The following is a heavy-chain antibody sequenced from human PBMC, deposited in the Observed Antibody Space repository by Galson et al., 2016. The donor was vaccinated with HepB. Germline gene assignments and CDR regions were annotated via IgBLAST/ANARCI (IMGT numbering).Heavy chain of an antibody. CDR2: ISSSSSFT. D-gene: IGHD6-25*01. V-gene: IGHV3-11*06. CDR3: ARVSATYYFGY. CDR1: GFTFSDYY. Sequence: SLRLSCASSGFTFSDYYMSWIRQAPGKGLEWVSYISSSSSFTKYADSVRGRFTISRDNARNSLYLQMNSLRAEDTAVYYCARVSATYYFGYWGQGTLVTVSS. J-gene: IGHJ4*02.